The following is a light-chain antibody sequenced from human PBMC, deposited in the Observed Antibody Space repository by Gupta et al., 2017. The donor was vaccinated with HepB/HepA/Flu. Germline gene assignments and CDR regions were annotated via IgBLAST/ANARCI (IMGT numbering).Light chain of an antibody. CDR3: QQRSNWPLT. J-gene: IGKJ4*01. CDR2: EAS. CDR1: QSISSY. V-gene: IGKV3-11*01. Sequence: EIVLTHSAATLSLSPGERATLSCRASQSISSYLAWYQQRPGQAPRLLIYEASNRATGIPARFSGSGSGTDFTLTISSLEPEDFAVYYCQQRSNWPLTFGGGTKVEIK.